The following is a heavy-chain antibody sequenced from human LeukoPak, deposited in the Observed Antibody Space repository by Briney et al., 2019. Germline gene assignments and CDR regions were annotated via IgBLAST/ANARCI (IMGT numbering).Heavy chain of an antibody. V-gene: IGHV4-59*08. J-gene: IGHJ4*02. D-gene: IGHD1-14*01. CDR2: IYYGGST. CDR1: GGSISSYY. CDR3: ARQGTLPHFDY. Sequence: SETLSLTCTVSGGSISSYYWSWIRQPPGKGLEWIGYIYYGGSTNYNPSLKSRVTISVDTSKNQFSLKLSSVTAADTAVYYCARQGTLPHFDYWGQGTLVTVSS.